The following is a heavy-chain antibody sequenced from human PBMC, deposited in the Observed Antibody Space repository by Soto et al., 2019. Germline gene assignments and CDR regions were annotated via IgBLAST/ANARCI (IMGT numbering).Heavy chain of an antibody. J-gene: IGHJ5*02. D-gene: IGHD2-2*01. Sequence: GGSLRLSCTASGFTFGDYAMSWFRQAPGKGLEWVGFIRSKAYGGTTEYAASVKGRFTISRDDSKSIAYLQMNSLKTEDTAVYYCTREGGGSSTEYWFDPWGQGTLVTVSS. V-gene: IGHV3-49*03. CDR1: GFTFGDYA. CDR2: IRSKAYGGTT. CDR3: TREGGGSSTEYWFDP.